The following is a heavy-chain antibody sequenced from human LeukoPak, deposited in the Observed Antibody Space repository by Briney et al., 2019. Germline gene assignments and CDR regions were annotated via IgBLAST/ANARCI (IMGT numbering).Heavy chain of an antibody. D-gene: IGHD2-15*01. J-gene: IGHJ3*02. CDR3: ARIRYCSGGNCYSGAFDI. Sequence: SETLSLTCTVSGGSISSSSYYWGWIRQPPGKGLEWIGSIYYSGSTYYNPSLKSRVTISVDTSKNQFSLKLSSVTAADTAVYYCARIRYCSGGNCYSGAFDIWGQGTMVTVSS. V-gene: IGHV4-39*01. CDR2: IYYSGST. CDR1: GGSISSSSYY.